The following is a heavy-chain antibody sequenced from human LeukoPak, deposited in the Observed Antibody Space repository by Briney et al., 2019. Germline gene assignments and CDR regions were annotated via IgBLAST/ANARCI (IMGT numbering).Heavy chain of an antibody. V-gene: IGHV3-7*01. CDR3: ARTPVESRGYFDWLEDRDAFDI. Sequence: PGGSLRLSCAASGFTFSSYWMSWVRQAPGKGLEWVANIKQDGSEKYYVDSVKGRFTISRDNAKNSLYLQMNSLRAEDTAVYYCARTPVESRGYFDWLEDRDAFDIWGQGTMATVSS. CDR1: GFTFSSYW. CDR2: IKQDGSEK. J-gene: IGHJ3*02. D-gene: IGHD3-9*01.